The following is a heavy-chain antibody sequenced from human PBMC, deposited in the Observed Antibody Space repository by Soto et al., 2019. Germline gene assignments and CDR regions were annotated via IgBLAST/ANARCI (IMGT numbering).Heavy chain of an antibody. CDR2: ISSSGSTI. J-gene: IGHJ4*02. CDR1: GFTFSSYE. V-gene: IGHV3-48*03. Sequence: PGGSLRLSCAASGFTFSSYEMNWVRQAPGKGLEWVSYISSSGSTIYYADSVKGRFTISRDNAKNSLYLQMNSLRAEDTAVYYCAREDYVWGTPFDYWGQGTLVTVSS. CDR3: AREDYVWGTPFDY. D-gene: IGHD3-16*01.